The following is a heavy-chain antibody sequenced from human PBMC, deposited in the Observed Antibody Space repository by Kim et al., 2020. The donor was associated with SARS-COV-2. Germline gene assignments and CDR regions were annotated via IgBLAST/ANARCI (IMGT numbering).Heavy chain of an antibody. CDR3: ARRGYSYGYFAY. D-gene: IGHD5-18*01. CDR1: GGSISSSSYY. J-gene: IGHJ4*02. CDR2: IYYSGST. V-gene: IGHV4-39*01. Sequence: SETLSLTCTVSGGSISSSSYYWGWIRQPPGKGLEWIGSIYYSGSTYYNTSLKSRVTISVDTSKNQCSLKLSSVTAADTAVYYCARRGYSYGYFAYWGQGTLVTVSS.